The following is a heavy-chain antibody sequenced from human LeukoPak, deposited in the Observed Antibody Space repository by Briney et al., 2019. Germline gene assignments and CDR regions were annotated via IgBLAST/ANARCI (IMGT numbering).Heavy chain of an antibody. CDR1: GFTFSSYS. V-gene: IGHV3-30*03. CDR3: ARDPVTSYGMDV. CDR2: ISYDGSNK. D-gene: IGHD4-17*01. Sequence: GGSLRLSCTASGFTFSSYSMNWVRQAPGKGLEWVAVISYDGSNKYYADSVKGRFTISRDNSNNALFLQINSLRAEDTAVYYCARDPVTSYGMDVWGQGTTVTVSS. J-gene: IGHJ6*02.